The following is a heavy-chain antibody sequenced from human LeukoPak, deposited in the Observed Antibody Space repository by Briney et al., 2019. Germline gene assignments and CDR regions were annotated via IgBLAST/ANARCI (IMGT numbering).Heavy chain of an antibody. J-gene: IGHJ4*02. V-gene: IGHV5-51*01. CDR2: IYPGDSDT. CDR3: ARLAAGRYYIDY. Sequence: GESLKISCKGSGYTFIRFWIGWVRQMPGKGLEWMGIIYPGDSDTTYSPSFQGQVTISADKSISTAYVQWSSLKASDTAIYYCARLAAGRYYIDYWGQGNLVTVSS. CDR1: GYTFIRFW. D-gene: IGHD6-25*01.